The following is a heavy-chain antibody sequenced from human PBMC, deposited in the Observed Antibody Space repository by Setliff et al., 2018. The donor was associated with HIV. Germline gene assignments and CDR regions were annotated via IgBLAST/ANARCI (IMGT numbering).Heavy chain of an antibody. CDR1: GSYISNSYY. CDR3: ARSKYSSGWYSDHDAFDI. CDR2: IYHSGTT. J-gene: IGHJ3*02. D-gene: IGHD6-19*01. V-gene: IGHV4-38-2*01. Sequence: LSLTCDVSGSYISNSYYWGWVRQPPGKGLEWIGSIYHSGTTYYNPSLKSRVTISVATSKIQFSLKLTSVTAADTALYYCARSKYSSGWYSDHDAFDIWGQGTMVTVS.